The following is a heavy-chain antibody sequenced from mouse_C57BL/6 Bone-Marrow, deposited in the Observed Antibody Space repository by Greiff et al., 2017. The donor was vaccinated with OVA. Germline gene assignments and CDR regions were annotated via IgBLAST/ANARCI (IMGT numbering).Heavy chain of an antibody. J-gene: IGHJ1*03. CDR3: ALYDYDWYFDV. V-gene: IGHV14-3*01. D-gene: IGHD2-4*01. CDR2: IDPANGNT. Sequence: VHVKQSVAELVRPGASVKLSCTASGFNIKNTYMHWVKQRPEQGLEWIGRIDPANGNTKYAPKFQGKATMTADTSSNTAYLQLSSLTSEDTAIYYCALYDYDWYFDVWGTGTTVTVSS. CDR1: GFNIKNTY.